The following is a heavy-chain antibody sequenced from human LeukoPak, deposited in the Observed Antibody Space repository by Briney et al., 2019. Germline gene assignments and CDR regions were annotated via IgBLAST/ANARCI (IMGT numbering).Heavy chain of an antibody. CDR3: ARVGNIVVGDYYSMDV. Sequence: KPPETLSLTCSVSGVSISIYYWSWIRQPPGKGLEWIGYINYSGSTKYNPSLKSRVTISVDTSKNQFSLKLSSVTAADTAVYYCARVGNIVVGDYYSMDVWGKGTTVTVSS. CDR1: GVSISIYY. J-gene: IGHJ6*04. D-gene: IGHD2-2*01. V-gene: IGHV4-59*01. CDR2: INYSGST.